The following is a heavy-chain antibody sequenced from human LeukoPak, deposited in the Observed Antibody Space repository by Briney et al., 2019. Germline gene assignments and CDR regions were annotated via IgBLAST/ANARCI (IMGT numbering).Heavy chain of an antibody. CDR2: INPSGGST. D-gene: IGHD2-15*01. J-gene: IGHJ4*02. CDR3: ARDFGYCSGGRGCSY. V-gene: IGHV1-46*01. CDR1: GYSFTSYH. Sequence: GASVKVSCKASGYSFTSYHMHWVRQAPGQGLEWMGIINPSGGSTNYAQKFQGRVTMTRDMSTSTVYMVLSSLRSEDTAVYYCARDFGYCSGGRGCSYWGQGTLVTVSS.